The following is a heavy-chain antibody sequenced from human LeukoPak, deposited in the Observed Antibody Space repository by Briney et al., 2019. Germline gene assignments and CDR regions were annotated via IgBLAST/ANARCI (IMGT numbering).Heavy chain of an antibody. CDR2: INPNSGGT. J-gene: IGHJ3*02. CDR1: GYTFTGYY. V-gene: IGHV1-2*02. D-gene: IGHD1-26*01. CDR3: ARVEWELLAPPSSRWAFDI. Sequence: ASVKVSCKASGYTFTGYYMHWVRQAPGQGLEWMGWINPNSGGTNYAQKFQGRVTMTRDTSISTAYMELSRLRSDDTAVYYCARVEWELLAPPSSRWAFDIWGQGTMVTVSS.